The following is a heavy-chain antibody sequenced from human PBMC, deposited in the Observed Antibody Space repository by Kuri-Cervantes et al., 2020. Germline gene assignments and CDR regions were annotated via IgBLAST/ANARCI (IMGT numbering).Heavy chain of an antibody. D-gene: IGHD2-2*01. CDR3: ARSDCSSSSCYGNYYMDV. J-gene: IGHJ6*03. CDR1: GFTFSNVW. V-gene: IGHV3-7*01. CDR2: IKQDGSEK. Sequence: GESLKISCTASGFTFSNVWMSWVRQAPGKGLEWVANIKQDGSEKYYVDSVKGRFTISRDNAKNSLYLQMNSLRAEDTAVYYCARSDCSSSSCYGNYYMDVWGKGTTVTVSS.